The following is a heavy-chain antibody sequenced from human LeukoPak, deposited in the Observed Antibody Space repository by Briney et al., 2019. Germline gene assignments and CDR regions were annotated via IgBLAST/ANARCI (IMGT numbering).Heavy chain of an antibody. V-gene: IGHV3-7*03. D-gene: IGHD3-16*01. CDR1: GFTFSSYW. J-gene: IGHJ6*02. CDR2: INHNGNVN. Sequence: PPGGSLSLSCAASGFTFSSYWMNWARQAPGKGLEWVASINHNGNVNYYVDSVKGRFTISRDNAKNSLYLQMSNLRAEDTAVYFCARGGGLDVWGQGATVTVSS. CDR3: ARGGGLDV.